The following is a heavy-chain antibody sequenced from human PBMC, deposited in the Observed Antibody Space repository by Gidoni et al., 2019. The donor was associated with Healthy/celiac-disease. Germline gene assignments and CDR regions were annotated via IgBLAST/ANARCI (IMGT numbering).Heavy chain of an antibody. J-gene: IGHJ6*02. Sequence: EVQLVESGGGLVQPGGSLRLSCAASGFTVSSNYMSWVRQAPGKGLEWVSVIYSGGSTYYADSVKGRFTISRDNSKNTLYLQMNSLRAEDTAVYYCAREGGDVVATIWGYYYYGMDVWGQGTTVTVSS. CDR2: IYSGGST. V-gene: IGHV3-66*02. CDR1: GFTVSSNY. D-gene: IGHD5-12*01. CDR3: AREGGDVVATIWGYYYYGMDV.